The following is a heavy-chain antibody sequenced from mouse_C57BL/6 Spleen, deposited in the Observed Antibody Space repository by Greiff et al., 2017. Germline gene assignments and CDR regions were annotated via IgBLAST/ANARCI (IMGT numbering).Heavy chain of an antibody. CDR3: ATGTRFDY. Sequence: EVKVEESGGGLVKPGGSLKLSCAASGFTFSDYGMHWVRQAPEKGLEWVAYISSGSSTIYYADTVKGRFTISRDNAKNTLFLQMTSLRSEDTAMYYCATGTRFDYWGQGTTLTVSS. J-gene: IGHJ2*01. CDR1: GFTFSDYG. D-gene: IGHD4-1*01. CDR2: ISSGSSTI. V-gene: IGHV5-17*01.